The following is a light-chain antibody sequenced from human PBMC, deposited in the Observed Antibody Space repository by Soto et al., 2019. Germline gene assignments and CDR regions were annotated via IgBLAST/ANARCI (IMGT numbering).Light chain of an antibody. CDR3: QQYNNWLRT. CDR2: GAS. CDR1: QSVSSN. V-gene: IGKV3-15*01. Sequence: EIVMTQSPATLSVSPGERATDTCRASQSVSSNLAWYQQKPGQAPSLLIYGASTRATGIPARFSGSGSGTEFTLTISSLQSEDSAVYYCQQYNNWLRTFGGGTKVEIK. J-gene: IGKJ4*01.